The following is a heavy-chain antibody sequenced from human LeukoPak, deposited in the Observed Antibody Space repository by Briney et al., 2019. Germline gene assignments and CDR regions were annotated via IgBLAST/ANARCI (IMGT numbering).Heavy chain of an antibody. CDR2: ISSSSSYI. CDR3: ARDRQSLLYDY. J-gene: IGHJ4*02. Sequence: PGGSLRLSCTASGFTFSSYSMNWVRQAPGKGLEWVSSISSSSSYIYYADSVKGRFTISRDNDKNSLYLQMNSLRAEDTAVYYCARDRQSLLYDYWGQGTLVTVSS. CDR1: GFTFSSYS. V-gene: IGHV3-21*01. D-gene: IGHD3-10*01.